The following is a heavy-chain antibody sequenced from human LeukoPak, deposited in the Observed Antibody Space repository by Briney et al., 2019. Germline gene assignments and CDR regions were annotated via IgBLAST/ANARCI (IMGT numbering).Heavy chain of an antibody. CDR1: GFTFSSYW. V-gene: IGHV3-7*01. D-gene: IGHD3-10*01. CDR3: ARMVRGVIIVYFDY. Sequence: GGSLRLSCAASGFTFSSYWMSWVRQAPGKGLEWVANIKKDGSEKYYVDSVKGRFTISRDNAKNSLYLQMNGLRAEDTAVYYCARMVRGVIIVYFDYWGQGTLVTVSS. CDR2: IKKDGSEK. J-gene: IGHJ4*02.